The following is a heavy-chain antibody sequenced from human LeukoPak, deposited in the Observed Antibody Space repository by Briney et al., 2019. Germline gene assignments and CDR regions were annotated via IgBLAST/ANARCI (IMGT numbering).Heavy chain of an antibody. CDR1: GGSISSYY. CDR3: ARNSGYDKGPRGYFDY. V-gene: IGHV4-59*08. D-gene: IGHD5-12*01. Sequence: PSETLSLTCTASGGSISSYYWSWIRQPPGKGLEWIGYIYYSGSTNYNPSLKSRVTISVDTSKNQFSLKLSSVTAADTVVYYCARNSGYDKGPRGYFDYWGQGTLVTVSS. CDR2: IYYSGST. J-gene: IGHJ4*02.